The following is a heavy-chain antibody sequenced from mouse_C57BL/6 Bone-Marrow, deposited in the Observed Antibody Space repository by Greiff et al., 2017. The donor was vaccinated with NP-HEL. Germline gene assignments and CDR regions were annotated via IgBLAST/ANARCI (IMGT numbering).Heavy chain of an antibody. V-gene: IGHV1-53*01. CDR2: INPSNGGT. D-gene: IGHD4-1*01. J-gene: IGHJ1*03. CDR1: GYTFTSYW. CDR3: ARLSRGLGDWYFDV. Sequence: VQLQQSGTELVKPGASVKLSCKASGYTFTSYWMHWVKQRPGQGLEWIGNINPSNGGTNYNEKFKSKATLTVDKSSSTAYMQLSSLTSEDSAVYYCARLSRGLGDWYFDVWGTGTTVTVSS.